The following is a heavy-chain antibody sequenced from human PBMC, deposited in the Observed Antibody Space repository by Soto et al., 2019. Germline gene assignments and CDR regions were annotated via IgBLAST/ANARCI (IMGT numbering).Heavy chain of an antibody. Sequence: SVKVSCKASGGTFSSYAIIWVRQAPGQGLEWMGGIIPIFGTANYAQKFQGRVTITADESTSTAYMELSSLRSEDTAVYYCARELGGAGSAPSVKEVVLVPAANSYYYGMDVGGQGTTVTVSS. CDR2: IIPIFGTA. CDR3: ARELGGAGSAPSVKEVVLVPAANSYYYGMDV. D-gene: IGHD2-2*01. J-gene: IGHJ6*02. CDR1: GGTFSSYA. V-gene: IGHV1-69*13.